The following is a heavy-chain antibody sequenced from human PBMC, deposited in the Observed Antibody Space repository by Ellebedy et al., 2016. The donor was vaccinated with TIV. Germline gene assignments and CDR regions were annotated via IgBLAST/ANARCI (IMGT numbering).Heavy chain of an antibody. J-gene: IGHJ5*02. CDR2: IYTSGST. D-gene: IGHD6-13*01. Sequence: SETLSLTXTVSGGSISSYYWSWIRQPAGKGLEWIGRIYTSGSTNYNPSLKSRVTMSVDTSKNQFSLKLSSVTAADTAVYYCARETYGSSWYVGWFNPWGQGTLVTVSS. CDR1: GGSISSYY. CDR3: ARETYGSSWYVGWFNP. V-gene: IGHV4-4*07.